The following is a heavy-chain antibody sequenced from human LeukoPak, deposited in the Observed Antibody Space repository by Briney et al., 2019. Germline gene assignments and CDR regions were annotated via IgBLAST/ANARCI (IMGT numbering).Heavy chain of an antibody. D-gene: IGHD2-2*01. V-gene: IGHV1-69*04. CDR3: ATDGPAAMGADYLYGLDV. CDR2: IIPLLDIT. J-gene: IGHJ6*02. CDR1: GCTLSNYG. Sequence: ASVKVSFKGSGCTLSNYGISWVRQAPAQGLEWMGRIIPLLDITTYADRFQGRLTITADKSTSTTYLEVSSLRSKAAAVYYCATDGPAAMGADYLYGLDVWGQGTTVSVSS.